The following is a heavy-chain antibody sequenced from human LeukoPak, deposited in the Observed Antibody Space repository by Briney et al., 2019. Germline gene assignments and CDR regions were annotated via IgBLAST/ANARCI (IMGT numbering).Heavy chain of an antibody. CDR3: ARGYSNSWHNWFDP. V-gene: IGHV3-74*01. CDR1: GFTFSNSW. Sequence: GGSLRLSCTASGFTFSNSWMHWVRQPPGKGPVWVSRVNSDGTATNYADSVKGRFTISRDNAKNTLYLQMNSLRAEDTAVYYCARGYSNSWHNWFDPWGQGTLVTVSS. CDR2: VNSDGTAT. J-gene: IGHJ5*02. D-gene: IGHD6-13*01.